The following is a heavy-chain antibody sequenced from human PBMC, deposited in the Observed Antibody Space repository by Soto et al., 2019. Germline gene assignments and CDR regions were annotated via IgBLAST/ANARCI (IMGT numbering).Heavy chain of an antibody. J-gene: IGHJ3*01. CDR2: IKSKGSGATI. CDR1: GFKFSDAW. D-gene: IGHD3-16*01. V-gene: IGHV3-15*07. CDR3: THGWTFYHDNAV. Sequence: EEQLVESGGGLVEPGGSLRLSCAGSGFKFSDAWMNWIRQAPGKGLEWVGRIKSKGSGATIDYAGPVKGRFIISRDDSKSTVFLQMNSLKTDDTAVYFCTHGWTFYHDNAVWGQGTMVTVSS.